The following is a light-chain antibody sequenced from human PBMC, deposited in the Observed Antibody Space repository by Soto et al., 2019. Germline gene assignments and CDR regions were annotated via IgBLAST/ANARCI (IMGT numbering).Light chain of an antibody. V-gene: IGLV2-14*01. CDR1: SSDVGGYHY. CDR3: TSYTSSTTLFV. Sequence: QAVVTQPASVSGSPGQSITISCTGTSSDVGGYHYVSWYQHHPGKAPKLLIYEVSNRPSGVSIRFSGSKSGNTASLTISGLQAEDEADYYCTSYTSSTTLFVFGPGTKVTVL. CDR2: EVS. J-gene: IGLJ1*01.